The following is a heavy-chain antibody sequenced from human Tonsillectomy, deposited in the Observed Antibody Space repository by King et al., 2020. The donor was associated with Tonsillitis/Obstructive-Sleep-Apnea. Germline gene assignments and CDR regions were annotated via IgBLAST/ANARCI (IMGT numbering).Heavy chain of an antibody. CDR3: ARQNVVVVPAAPGGYLELFDY. CDR1: GGSISSSSYY. D-gene: IGHD2-2*01. V-gene: IGHV4-39*01. CDR2: TYYSGST. Sequence: LQLQESGPGLVKPSETLSLTCTVSGGSISSSSYYWGWIRQPPGKGLEWIGSTYYSGSTYYNPSLKSRVTISVDTSKNQFSLKLSSVTAADTAVYYCARQNVVVVPAAPGGYLELFDYWGQGTLVTVSS. J-gene: IGHJ4*02.